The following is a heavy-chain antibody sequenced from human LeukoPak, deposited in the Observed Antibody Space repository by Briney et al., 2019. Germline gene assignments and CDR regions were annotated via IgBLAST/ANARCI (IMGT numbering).Heavy chain of an antibody. D-gene: IGHD1-1*01. J-gene: IGHJ3*02. CDR2: MNPNGGNT. Sequence: ASVKVSCKASGYTFTSYDINWVRQATGQGLEWMGWMNPNGGNTGYAQKFQGRVTMTRNTSISTAYMELSSLRSEDTAVYYCARVRPTHFSRYDAFDIWGQGTMVTVSS. V-gene: IGHV1-8*01. CDR1: GYTFTSYD. CDR3: ARVRPTHFSRYDAFDI.